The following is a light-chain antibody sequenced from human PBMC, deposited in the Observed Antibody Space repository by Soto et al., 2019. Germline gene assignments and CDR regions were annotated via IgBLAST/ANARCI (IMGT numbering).Light chain of an antibody. CDR2: DVS. J-gene: IGLJ1*01. Sequence: QSVLTQPASVSGSPGQSITISCTGTSSDVGGYNYVFWYQQHPDKAPKLILYDVSSRPSGISDRFSGSKSGNTASLTISGLQADDEADYYCTSYTTGTTYVFGTGTKVTDL. CDR3: TSYTTGTTYV. V-gene: IGLV2-14*01. CDR1: SSDVGGYNY.